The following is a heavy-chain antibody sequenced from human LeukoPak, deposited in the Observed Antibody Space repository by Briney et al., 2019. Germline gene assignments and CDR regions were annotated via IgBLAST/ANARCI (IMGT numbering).Heavy chain of an antibody. CDR3: ARAEYYYDSSGTLRPYYFDY. CDR2: IYYSGST. CDR1: GGSISSGDYY. D-gene: IGHD3-22*01. Sequence: PSQTLSLTCTVSGGSISSGDYYWSWFRQPPGKGLEWIGYIYYSGSTYYNPSLKSRVTISVDTSKNQFSLKLSSVTAADTAVYYCARAEYYYDSSGTLRPYYFDYWGQGTLVTVSS. V-gene: IGHV4-30-4*01. J-gene: IGHJ4*02.